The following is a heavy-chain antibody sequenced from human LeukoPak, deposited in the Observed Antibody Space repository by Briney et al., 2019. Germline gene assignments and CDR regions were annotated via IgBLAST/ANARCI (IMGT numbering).Heavy chain of an antibody. CDR2: INTNTGNP. V-gene: IGHV7-4-1*02. Sequence: ASVKVSCKASGYPFISNAMNWVRQAPGQGLKLMGWINTNTGNPTYAQGFTGRFVFSLDTSVSTAYLQISSLKTEDTAVYYCARDNAGDIDYWGQGTLVTVSS. D-gene: IGHD7-27*01. J-gene: IGHJ4*02. CDR1: GYPFISNA. CDR3: ARDNAGDIDY.